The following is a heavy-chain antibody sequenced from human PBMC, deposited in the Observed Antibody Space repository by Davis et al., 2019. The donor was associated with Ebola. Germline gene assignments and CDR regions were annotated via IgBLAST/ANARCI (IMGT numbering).Heavy chain of an antibody. CDR2: INHSGST. V-gene: IGHV4-39*07. Sequence: MPGGSLRLSCTVSGASISSRSYYWGWIRQPPGKGLEWIGEINHSGSTNYNPSLKSRVTISVDTSKNQFSLKLSSVTAADTAVYYCARETAWFRELPHYYYGMDVWGQGTTVTVSS. J-gene: IGHJ6*02. CDR3: ARETAWFRELPHYYYGMDV. CDR1: GASISSRSYY. D-gene: IGHD3-10*01.